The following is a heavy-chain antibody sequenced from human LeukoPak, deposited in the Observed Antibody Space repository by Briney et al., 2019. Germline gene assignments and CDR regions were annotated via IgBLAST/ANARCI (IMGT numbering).Heavy chain of an antibody. J-gene: IGHJ4*02. Sequence: PGGSLRLSCAASGFTFSDYYMSWIRQAPGKGLEWVYAGSVKGRFTISRDNAKNSLYNSLRAEDTAVYYCARVFEASYDYWGQGTLVTASS. CDR1: GFTFSDYY. CDR3: ARVFEASYDY. D-gene: IGHD3-10*01. V-gene: IGHV3-11*01.